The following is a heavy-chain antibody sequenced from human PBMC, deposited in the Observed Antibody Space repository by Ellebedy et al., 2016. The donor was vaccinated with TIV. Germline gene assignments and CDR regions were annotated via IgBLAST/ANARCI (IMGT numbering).Heavy chain of an antibody. D-gene: IGHD3-22*01. J-gene: IGHJ4*02. CDR1: GGSFRSSSYY. V-gene: IGHV4-39*01. CDR2: IYYSGST. CDR3: ARQSLYDSSLGY. Sequence: MPSETLSLTCTVSGGSFRSSSYYWGCIRKPPGKGLEWIGSIYYSGSTYYNTSLKSRVTISVDTSKNQFSLKLNSVTAADTAVYYCARQSLYDSSLGYWGQGTLVTVSS.